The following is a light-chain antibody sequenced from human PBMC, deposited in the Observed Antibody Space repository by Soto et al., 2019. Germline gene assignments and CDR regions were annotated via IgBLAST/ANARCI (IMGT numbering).Light chain of an antibody. CDR3: AAWDDSLDGYV. Sequence: QSVLTQPPSASGIPGQRVTISCSGSGSNIGSNNVNWYQQLPGTAPRLLTFNNHLRPSGVLDRFSGSKSGTSASLAISGLQSEDEGDYYCAAWDDSLDGYVFGTGTKVTVL. CDR1: GSNIGSNN. V-gene: IGLV1-44*01. J-gene: IGLJ1*01. CDR2: NNH.